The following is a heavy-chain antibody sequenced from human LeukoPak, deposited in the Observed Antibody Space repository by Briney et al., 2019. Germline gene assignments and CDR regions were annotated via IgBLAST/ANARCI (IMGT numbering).Heavy chain of an antibody. J-gene: IGHJ4*02. Sequence: PSETLSLTCTVSGGSISSYYWSWIRQPPGKGLEWIGYISCSGSTNYNPSLKSRVTISVDTSKNQFSLKLSSVTAADTAVYYCAGSPYGSGSYFIYWGQGTLVTVSS. CDR2: ISCSGST. CDR3: AGSPYGSGSYFIY. D-gene: IGHD3-10*01. V-gene: IGHV4-59*01. CDR1: GGSISSYY.